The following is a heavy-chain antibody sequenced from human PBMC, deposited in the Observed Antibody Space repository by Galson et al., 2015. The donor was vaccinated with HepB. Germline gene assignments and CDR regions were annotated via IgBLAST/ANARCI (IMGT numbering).Heavy chain of an antibody. V-gene: IGHV1-69*13. CDR2: IIPIFGIA. J-gene: IGHJ6*02. CDR3: ADGDYVSAYGFYYYYGMDV. Sequence: SVKVSCKASGGTFSSYAISWVRQAPGQGLEWMGGIIPIFGIANYAQKFQGRVTITADESTSTAYMELSSLRSEDTAVYYCADGDYVSAYGFYYYYGMDVWGQGTTVTVSS. CDR1: GGTFSSYA. D-gene: IGHD4-17*01.